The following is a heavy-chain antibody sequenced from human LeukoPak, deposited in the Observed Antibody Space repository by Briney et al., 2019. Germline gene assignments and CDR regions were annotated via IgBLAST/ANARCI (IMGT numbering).Heavy chain of an antibody. V-gene: IGHV4-39*01. CDR3: VTSYGSSWLRFDY. J-gene: IGHJ4*02. CDR2: IYYSGTT. CDR1: GGSISSSSYY. D-gene: IGHD6-13*01. Sequence: TSETLSLTCTVSGGSISSSSYYWGWIRQPPGKGLEWIGSIYYSGTTYYNPSLKSRVTISVDTSNNQFSLKLSSVTAADTSMYYCVTSYGSSWLRFDYWGQGTLVTVSS.